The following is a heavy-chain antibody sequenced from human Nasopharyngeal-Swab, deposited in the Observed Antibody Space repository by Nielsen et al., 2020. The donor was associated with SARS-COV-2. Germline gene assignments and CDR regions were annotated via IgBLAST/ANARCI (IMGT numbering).Heavy chain of an antibody. CDR2: ITPSSSYT. J-gene: IGHJ4*02. V-gene: IGHV3-11*05. D-gene: IGHD1-7*01. CDR1: GFTFSDYY. Sequence: GGSLRLSCAASGFTFSDYYMSWIRQAPGKGLEWISYITPSSSYTNYADSVKGRFTISRDNAKNTLYLQMNSLRAEDTALYFCVKDVGTTIFDYWGQGTPVIVSS. CDR3: VKDVGTTIFDY.